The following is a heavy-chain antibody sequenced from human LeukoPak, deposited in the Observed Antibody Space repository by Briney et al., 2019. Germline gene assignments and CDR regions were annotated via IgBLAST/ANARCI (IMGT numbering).Heavy chain of an antibody. CDR2: INHSGST. Sequence: PSETLSLTCAVYGGSFSGYYWSWIRQPPGKGLEWIGEINHSGSTNYNPSLKSRVTISVDTSKNQFSLKLSSVTAADTAVYYCAGGRYYVHWFDPWGQGTLVTVSS. CDR3: AGGRYYVHWFDP. V-gene: IGHV4-34*01. CDR1: GGSFSGYY. D-gene: IGHD2/OR15-2a*01. J-gene: IGHJ5*02.